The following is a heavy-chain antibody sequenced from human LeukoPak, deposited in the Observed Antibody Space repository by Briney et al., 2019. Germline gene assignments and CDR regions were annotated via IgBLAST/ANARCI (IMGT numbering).Heavy chain of an antibody. D-gene: IGHD4-23*01. CDR3: ARAIYGGNSGGHY. V-gene: IGHV1-18*01. CDR1: GSTFTSYG. CDR2: ISAYNGNR. J-gene: IGHJ4*02. Sequence: ASVTVSCKASGSTFTSYGISWVRQAPGQGLEWMGWISAYNGNRNYAQKLQGRVTMTTDTSTSTAYMELRSLRSDDTAVYYCARAIYGGNSGGHYWGQGTLVTVSS.